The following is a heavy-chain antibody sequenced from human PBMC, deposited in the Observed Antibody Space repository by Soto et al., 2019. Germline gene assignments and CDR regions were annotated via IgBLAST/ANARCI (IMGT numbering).Heavy chain of an antibody. Sequence: SETLSLTCTVSGGSISSYYWSWIRQPPGKGLEWIGNIYYSGNTNYNPSLKSRVTISVDTSKNQFSLKLSSVTAADTAVYYCARHRQQLTLFDYWGQGTLVTVSS. CDR1: GGSISSYY. D-gene: IGHD6-13*01. CDR2: IYYSGNT. J-gene: IGHJ4*02. V-gene: IGHV4-59*08. CDR3: ARHRQQLTLFDY.